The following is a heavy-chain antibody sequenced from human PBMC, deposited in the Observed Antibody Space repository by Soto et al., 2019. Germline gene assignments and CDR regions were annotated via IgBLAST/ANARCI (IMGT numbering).Heavy chain of an antibody. CDR3: ARARSTAAGLFDY. Sequence: EVQLVESGGGLIQPGGSLRLYCAASGFTVSNNYMTWVRQAPGKGLEWLSAIYSGGSTYYADSVKGRFTISRDNSKNMLYLQMNSLRAEDTAVYYCARARSTAAGLFDYWGQGTLVTVSS. CDR1: GFTVSNNY. J-gene: IGHJ4*02. V-gene: IGHV3-53*01. CDR2: IYSGGST. D-gene: IGHD6-13*01.